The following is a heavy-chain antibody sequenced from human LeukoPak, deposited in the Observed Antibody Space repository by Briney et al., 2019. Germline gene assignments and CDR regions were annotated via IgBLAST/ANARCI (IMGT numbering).Heavy chain of an antibody. CDR2: ISAYNGNT. Sequence: ASVKVSCKASGYTLTSYGISWVRQAPGQGLEWMGWISAYNGNTNYAQKLQGRVTMTTDTSTSTAYMELRGLRSDDTAVYYCARTAPYYYDSSGYSVWGQGTLVTVSS. J-gene: IGHJ4*02. D-gene: IGHD3-22*01. CDR3: ARTAPYYYDSSGYSV. V-gene: IGHV1-18*01. CDR1: GYTLTSYG.